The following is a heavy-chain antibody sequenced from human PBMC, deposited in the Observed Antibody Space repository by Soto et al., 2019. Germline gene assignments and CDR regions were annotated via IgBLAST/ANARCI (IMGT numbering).Heavy chain of an antibody. Sequence: QVQLQESGPGLVKPSQTLSLTCTVSGGSISSGGYYWSWIRQHPGKGLEWIGYIYYRGSTYYNPSLKSRVTISVDTSKNQFSLKLSSVTAADTAVYYCAREKMATTHYMWFDPWGQGTLVTVSS. CDR3: AREKMATTHYMWFDP. V-gene: IGHV4-31*03. D-gene: IGHD5-12*01. J-gene: IGHJ5*02. CDR2: IYYRGST. CDR1: GGSISSGGYY.